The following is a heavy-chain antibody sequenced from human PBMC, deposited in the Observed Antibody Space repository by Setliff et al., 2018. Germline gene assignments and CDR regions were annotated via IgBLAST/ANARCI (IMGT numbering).Heavy chain of an antibody. V-gene: IGHV1-24*01. CDR1: GYTLTELS. J-gene: IGHJ4*02. D-gene: IGHD3-3*01. Sequence: ASVKVSCKVSGYTLTELSMHWVRQAPGKGLEWMGGFDPEDGETIYAQKFQGRVTMTEDTSTDTAYMELSSLRSEDTAVYYCARVSLKTYYDFWSGYYDRYFDYWGQGTLVTVST. CDR2: FDPEDGET. CDR3: ARVSLKTYYDFWSGYYDRYFDY.